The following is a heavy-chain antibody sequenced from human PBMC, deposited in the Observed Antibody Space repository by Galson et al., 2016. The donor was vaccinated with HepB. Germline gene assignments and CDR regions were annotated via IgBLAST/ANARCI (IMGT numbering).Heavy chain of an antibody. D-gene: IGHD3-3*01. Sequence: PALVKPTQTLTLTCTFSGFSLSTSEVCVSWIRQPPGRALEWLALIDWADVKYYSASLRTRLTISNDSSKNQVFLTMFNMDPVDTATYYCARIRCGGYYFSYFDPWGQGTLVTVSS. CDR3: ARIRCGGYYFSYFDP. V-gene: IGHV2-70*01. CDR1: GFSLSTSEVC. J-gene: IGHJ5*02. CDR2: IDWADVK.